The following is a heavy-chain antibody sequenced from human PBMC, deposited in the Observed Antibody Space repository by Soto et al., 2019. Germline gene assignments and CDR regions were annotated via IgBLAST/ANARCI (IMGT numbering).Heavy chain of an antibody. CDR1: GGNFDSLS. J-gene: IGHJ5*01. Sequence: QVQMEQSGAEVKKPGSSVKVSCKASGGNFDSLSINWVRQAPGQGLEWMGRIIPAVGEGNYPQSFQGRVTITADASTRTAYMEVSSLKSEDTAVYYCARMVQSSWFDSWGQGTLIIVSS. D-gene: IGHD2-8*01. V-gene: IGHV1-69*02. CDR2: IIPAVGEG. CDR3: ARMVQSSWFDS.